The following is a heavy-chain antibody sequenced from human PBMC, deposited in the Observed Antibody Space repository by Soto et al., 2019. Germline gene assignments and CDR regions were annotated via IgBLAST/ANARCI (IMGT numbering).Heavy chain of an antibody. V-gene: IGHV6-1*01. Sequence: QGQLQQSGPGLVKPSQTLSLTCAISGDSVSSDITSWNWIRQSPSRGLEWLGRTYYRSKWFHDYAASVKSRITINPDTSKNQFSLELNSMTPEDTAVYYCARGNALDVWGLGTVVTGSS. CDR3: ARGNALDV. CDR1: GDSVSSDITS. J-gene: IGHJ3*01. D-gene: IGHD3-10*01. CDR2: TYYRSKWFH.